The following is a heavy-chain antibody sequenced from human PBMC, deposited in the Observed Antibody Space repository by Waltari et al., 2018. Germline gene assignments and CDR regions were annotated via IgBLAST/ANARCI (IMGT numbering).Heavy chain of an antibody. CDR3: ARGDYDFWSGYWYDY. D-gene: IGHD3-3*01. CDR1: GGSISSYY. V-gene: IGHV4-59*01. Sequence: QVQLQESGPGLVKPSETLSLTCTVSGGSISSYYWSWIRQPPGKGLEWIGYIYYSGSTNYNPALKRRVTISVDTSKNQFSLKLSFVTAADTAVYYCARGDYDFWSGYWYDYWGQGTLVTVSS. J-gene: IGHJ4*02. CDR2: IYYSGST.